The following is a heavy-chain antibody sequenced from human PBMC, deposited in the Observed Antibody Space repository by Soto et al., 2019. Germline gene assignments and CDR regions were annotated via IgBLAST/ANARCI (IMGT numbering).Heavy chain of an antibody. Sequence: SETLSLTCTVSGGSISSSSYYWGWIRQPPGKGLEWIGSIYYSGSTYYNPSLKSRVTISVDTSKNQFSLKLSSVTAADTAVYYCGSTVTSRGAVDYWGQGTLVTVSS. CDR2: IYYSGST. CDR1: GGSISSSSYY. V-gene: IGHV4-39*01. D-gene: IGHD4-4*01. J-gene: IGHJ4*02. CDR3: GSTVTSRGAVDY.